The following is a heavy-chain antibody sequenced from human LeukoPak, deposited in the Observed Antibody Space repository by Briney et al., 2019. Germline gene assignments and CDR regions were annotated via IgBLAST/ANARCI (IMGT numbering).Heavy chain of an antibody. Sequence: SETLSLTCTVSGGSISSSSYYWGWIRQPPGKGLEWIGSIYYSGSTYYNPSLKSRVTISVGTSKNQFSLKLSSVTAADTAVYYCARHGRRVEEKPYWYFDLWGRGTLVTVSS. D-gene: IGHD1-14*01. V-gene: IGHV4-39*01. CDR1: GGSISSSSYY. CDR2: IYYSGST. J-gene: IGHJ2*01. CDR3: ARHGRRVEEKPYWYFDL.